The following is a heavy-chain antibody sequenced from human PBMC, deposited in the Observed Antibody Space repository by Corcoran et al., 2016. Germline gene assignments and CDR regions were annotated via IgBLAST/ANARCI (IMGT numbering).Heavy chain of an antibody. CDR1: GFTFSSYS. V-gene: IGHV3-21*01. Sequence: EVQLVESGGGLVKPGGSLRLSCAASGFTFSSYSMNWVRQAPGKGLEWVSSISSSSSYIYYADSVKGRFTISRDNAKNSLYLQMNSLRAEDTAVYYCARGGDLEYSSSWSQGNPWGQGTLVTVSS. J-gene: IGHJ5*02. D-gene: IGHD6-13*01. CDR3: ARGGDLEYSSSWSQGNP. CDR2: ISSSSSYI.